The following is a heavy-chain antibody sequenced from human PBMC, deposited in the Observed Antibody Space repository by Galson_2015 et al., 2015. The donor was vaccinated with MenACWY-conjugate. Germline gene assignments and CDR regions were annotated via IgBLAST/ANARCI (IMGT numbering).Heavy chain of an antibody. J-gene: IGHJ4*02. V-gene: IGHV3-53*01. CDR3: AKVPASIKRIYFDY. D-gene: IGHD2-2*02. CDR2: LYSDGTT. CDR1: GFIVSSNY. Sequence: SLRLSCAASGFIVSSNYMSWVRQAPGKGLEWVSVLYSDGTTYYADSVKGRFTVSRDNAKNTLYLQMNSLKVEDTAVYYCAKVPASIKRIYFDYWGQGTLV.